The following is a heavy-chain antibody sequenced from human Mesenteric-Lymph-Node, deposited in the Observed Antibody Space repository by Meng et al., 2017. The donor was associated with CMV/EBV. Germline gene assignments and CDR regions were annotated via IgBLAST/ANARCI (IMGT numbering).Heavy chain of an antibody. D-gene: IGHD1-14*01. CDR3: AKEGPRATTEPDY. V-gene: IGHV3-30-3*01. J-gene: IGHJ4*02. Sequence: GGSLRLSCAASGFTFSSYAMHWVRQAPGKGLEWVAVISYDGSNKYYADSVKGRFTISRDNSKNTLYLQMNRLRPEDTAVYFCAKEGPRATTEPDYWGQGTLVTVSS. CDR2: ISYDGSNK. CDR1: GFTFSSYA.